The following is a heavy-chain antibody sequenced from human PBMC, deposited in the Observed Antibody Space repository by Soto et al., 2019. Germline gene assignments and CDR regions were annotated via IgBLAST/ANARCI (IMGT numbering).Heavy chain of an antibody. V-gene: IGHV4-59*11. D-gene: IGHD3-10*01. CDR1: GDSISSHY. CDR3: ARVSTSASGSYYTLDY. Sequence: ETLSLTCTVSGDSISSHYWSWIRQPPGKGLEWIGFGSTKYNPSLKSRIRISVDTSKNQFSLDLTSATAADTAVYYCARVSTSASGSYYTLDYWGQGTLVTVSS. CDR2: GST. J-gene: IGHJ4*02.